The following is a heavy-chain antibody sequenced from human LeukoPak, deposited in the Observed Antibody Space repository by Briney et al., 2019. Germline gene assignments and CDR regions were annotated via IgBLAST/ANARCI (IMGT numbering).Heavy chain of an antibody. CDR3: ARDKRYCSGGSCYENWFDP. D-gene: IGHD2-15*01. CDR1: GGSFSSYY. V-gene: IGHV4-59*01. Sequence: SETLSLTCTVSGGSFSSYYWSWIRQPPGKGLEWIGYIYYSGSTNYNPSLKSRVTISVDTSKNQFSLKLSSVTAADTAVYYCARDKRYCSGGSCYENWFDPWGQGTLVTVSS. CDR2: IYYSGST. J-gene: IGHJ5*02.